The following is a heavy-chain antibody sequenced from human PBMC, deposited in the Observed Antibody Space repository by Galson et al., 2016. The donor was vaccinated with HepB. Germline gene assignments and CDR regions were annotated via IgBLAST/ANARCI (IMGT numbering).Heavy chain of an antibody. D-gene: IGHD6-19*01. CDR3: ARDRSPGWLVRSYFDY. CDR1: GYTFSTYG. V-gene: IGHV1-18*01. CDR2: ISGHNANT. J-gene: IGHJ4*02. Sequence: SVKVSCKASGYTFSTYGISWVRQAPGRGLEWMGWISGHNANTNYRQKFQGRVTMTTDTSTSTAYMELKSLTSDDTAVYYCARDRSPGWLVRSYFDYWGQGSLVTVSS.